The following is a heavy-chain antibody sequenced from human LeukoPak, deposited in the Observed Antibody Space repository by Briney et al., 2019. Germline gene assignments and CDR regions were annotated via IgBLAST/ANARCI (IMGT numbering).Heavy chain of an antibody. V-gene: IGHV3-23*01. Sequence: GGSLRLSCAASGFTFSSYAMSWVRQAPGKGLEWVSAISGSGGSTYYADSVKGQFTISRDNSKNTLYLQMNSLRAEDTAVYYCAKSLIQLPYYFDYWGQGTLVTVSP. D-gene: IGHD5-18*01. CDR1: GFTFSSYA. CDR2: ISGSGGST. J-gene: IGHJ4*02. CDR3: AKSLIQLPYYFDY.